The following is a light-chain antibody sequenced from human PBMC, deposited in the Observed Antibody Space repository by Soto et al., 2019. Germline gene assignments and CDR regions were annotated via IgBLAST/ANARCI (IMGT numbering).Light chain of an antibody. V-gene: IGKV1-33*01. CDR2: DAS. J-gene: IGKJ2*01. CDR1: QDISNY. Sequence: DIQMTQSPSSLSASVGDRVTITCQASQDISNYLNWYQQKPGKAPKLLIYDASNLETGVPSRFSGSGSGTDFTFTISSLQPEDIATSPRTFGQGTKLEIK. CDR3: T.